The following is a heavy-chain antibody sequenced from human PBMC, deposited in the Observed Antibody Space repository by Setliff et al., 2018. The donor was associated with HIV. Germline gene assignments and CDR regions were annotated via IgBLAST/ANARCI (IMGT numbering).Heavy chain of an antibody. J-gene: IGHJ3*02. V-gene: IGHV1-18*01. CDR3: ARVPFRSAWFSGGHDAFDI. D-gene: IGHD6-19*01. Sequence: ASVKVSCKASSYTFTRYGISWVRQAPGQGLEWMEWISGYNGNTKYAQSFQGRVAMTTETSTSTAYMEMRSLRSDDTAVYYCARVPFRSAWFSGGHDAFDIWGQGTMVTVS. CDR2: ISGYNGNT. CDR1: SYTFTRYG.